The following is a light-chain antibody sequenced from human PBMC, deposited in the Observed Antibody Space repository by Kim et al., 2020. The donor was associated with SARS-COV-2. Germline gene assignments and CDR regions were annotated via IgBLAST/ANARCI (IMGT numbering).Light chain of an antibody. CDR3: QQRYNWPLT. V-gene: IGKV3-11*01. CDR1: QSVGNS. CDR2: ETS. Sequence: LSTGERATLSCRASQSVGNSLAWFQQKPGQAPRLLIFETSNRATGIPARFSGSGSGTAFTLTISSLEPEDFAVYYCQQRYNWPLTFGGGTKVDIK. J-gene: IGKJ4*01.